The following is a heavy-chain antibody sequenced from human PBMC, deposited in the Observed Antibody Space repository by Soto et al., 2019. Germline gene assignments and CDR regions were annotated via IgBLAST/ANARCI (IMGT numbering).Heavy chain of an antibody. J-gene: IGHJ4*02. CDR1: GGSISSGGYY. D-gene: IGHD6-6*01. V-gene: IGHV4-31*03. CDR3: ARAPLYSSSVDY. Sequence: PSETLSLTCTVSGGSISSGGYYWSWIRQHPGKGLEWIGYIYYSGSTYYNPSLKSRVTISVDTSKNQFSLKLSSVTAADTAVYYCARAPLYSSSVDYWGQGTLVTSPQ. CDR2: IYYSGST.